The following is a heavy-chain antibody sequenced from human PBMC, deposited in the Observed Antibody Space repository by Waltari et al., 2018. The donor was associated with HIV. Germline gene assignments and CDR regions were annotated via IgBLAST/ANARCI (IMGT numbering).Heavy chain of an antibody. CDR3: ARSTYYYDSSGYYLFYFDY. CDR1: GFTFSRDW. CDR2: IKQDGSEK. D-gene: IGHD3-22*01. V-gene: IGHV3-7*01. J-gene: IGHJ4*02. Sequence: EVHLVASGGGLVQPGGYLRLSCAASGFTFSRDWVCWVRRAPGKGLEGVANIKQDGSEKYYVDSVKGRFTISRDNAKNSLYLQMNSLRAEDTAVYYCARSTYYYDSSGYYLFYFDYWGQGTLVTVSS.